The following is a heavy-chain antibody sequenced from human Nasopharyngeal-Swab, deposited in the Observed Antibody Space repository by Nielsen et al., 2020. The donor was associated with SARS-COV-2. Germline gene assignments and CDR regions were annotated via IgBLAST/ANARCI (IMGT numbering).Heavy chain of an antibody. CDR2: IKQDGSEK. J-gene: IGHJ4*02. CDR3: ARDSKTYYYDSSGYYYEYYFDY. Sequence: GESLKISCAASGFTFSSYWMSWVRQAPGTGLEWVANIKQDGSEKYYVDSVKGRFTISRDNAKNSLYLQMNSLRAEDTAVYYCARDSKTYYYDSSGYYYEYYFDYWGQGTLVTVSS. V-gene: IGHV3-7*01. CDR1: GFTFSSYW. D-gene: IGHD3-22*01.